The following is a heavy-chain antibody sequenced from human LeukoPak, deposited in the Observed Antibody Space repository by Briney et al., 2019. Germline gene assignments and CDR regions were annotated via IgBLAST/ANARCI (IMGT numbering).Heavy chain of an antibody. CDR1: GFTFSSYD. D-gene: IGHD2-8*01. J-gene: IGHJ4*02. V-gene: IGHV3-23*01. Sequence: GGSLRLSCAASGFTFSSYDMHWVRQAPGKGLERVSGIGASGGRTYYADSVKGRFTISRDSSRSTLYLQINSLRAEDTAIYYCAKGLSSMASFDYWGQGTLVTVSS. CDR3: AKGLSSMASFDY. CDR2: IGASGGRT.